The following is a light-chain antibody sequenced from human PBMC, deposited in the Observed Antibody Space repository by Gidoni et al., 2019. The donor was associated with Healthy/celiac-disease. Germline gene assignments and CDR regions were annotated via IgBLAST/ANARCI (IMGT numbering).Light chain of an antibody. CDR1: QDISNY. CDR3: QQYDNLPYT. V-gene: IGKV1-33*01. CDR2: DAS. J-gene: IGKJ2*01. Sequence: DIQMNQSPSSLSASVGDRVTITCQASQDISNYLNWDQQKPGKAPKLLIYDASNLETGGPSRFSGSGSGTDFTFTISSLQPEDIATYYCQQYDNLPYTFGQGTKLEIK.